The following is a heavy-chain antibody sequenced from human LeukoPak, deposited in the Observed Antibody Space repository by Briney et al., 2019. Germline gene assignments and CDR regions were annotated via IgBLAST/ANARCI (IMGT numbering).Heavy chain of an antibody. V-gene: IGHV3-15*01. CDR1: GFTFRSYA. CDR3: TTASTPYYYGSGTSGY. Sequence: PGGSLRLSCAASGFTFRSYAMSWVRQAPGKGLEWVGRIKSKTDGGTTDYAAPVKGRFTISRDDSKNTLYLQMNSLKTEDTAVYYCTTASTPYYYGSGTSGYWGQGTLVTVSS. CDR2: IKSKTDGGTT. J-gene: IGHJ4*02. D-gene: IGHD3-10*01.